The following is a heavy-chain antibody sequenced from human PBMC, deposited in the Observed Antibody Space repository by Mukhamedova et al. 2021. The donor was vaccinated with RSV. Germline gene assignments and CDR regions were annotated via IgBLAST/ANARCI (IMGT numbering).Heavy chain of an antibody. CDR3: VKDSAAGNWYFDL. V-gene: IGHV3-9*01. D-gene: IGHD6-19*01. CDR2: GDM. Sequence: GDMGSADSVGGRFTISRDNAKNSLYLQMNSLRPEDTALYYCVKDSAAGNWYFDLWGRGTLVSVSS. J-gene: IGHJ2*01.